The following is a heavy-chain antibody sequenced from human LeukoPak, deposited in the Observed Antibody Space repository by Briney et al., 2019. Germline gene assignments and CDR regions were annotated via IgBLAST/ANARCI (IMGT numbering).Heavy chain of an antibody. CDR3: ARAKSGSSSWYVDV. Sequence: SETLSLTCAVYGGSFSGYYRSWIRQPPGKGPEWIGEINHSGSTNYNPSLKSRVTISVDTSKNQFSLKLSSVTAADTAVYYCARAKSGSSSWYVDVWGQGTTVTVSS. CDR1: GGSFSGYY. V-gene: IGHV4-34*01. CDR2: INHSGST. J-gene: IGHJ6*02. D-gene: IGHD6-13*01.